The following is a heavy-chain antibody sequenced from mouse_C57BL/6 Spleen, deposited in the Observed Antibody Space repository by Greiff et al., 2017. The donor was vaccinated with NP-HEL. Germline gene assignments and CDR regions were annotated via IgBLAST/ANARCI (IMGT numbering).Heavy chain of an antibody. J-gene: IGHJ2*01. CDR2: INPYNGGT. CDR3: ARRGLRDGYYFDY. Sequence: EVQLQQSGPVLVKPGASVKMSCKASGYTFTDYYMNWVKQSHGKSLEWIGVINPYNGGTSYNQKFKGKATLTVDKSSSTAYMELNSLTSEDSAVYYCARRGLRDGYYFDYWGQGTTLTVSS. D-gene: IGHD2-4*01. CDR1: GYTFTDYY. V-gene: IGHV1-19*01.